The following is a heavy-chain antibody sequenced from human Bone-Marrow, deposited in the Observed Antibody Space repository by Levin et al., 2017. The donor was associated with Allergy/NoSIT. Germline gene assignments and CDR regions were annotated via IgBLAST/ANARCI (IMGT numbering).Heavy chain of an antibody. J-gene: IGHJ4*02. CDR2: IYSGGST. V-gene: IGHV3-66*01. D-gene: IGHD5-18*01. CDR1: GFIVSKNQ. Sequence: GGPLRLSCAASGFIVSKNQMTWVRQVPGKGPEWVSIIYSGGSTYYADSVKGRFTISRDSSKNTLYLQMNSLRTEDTAVYYCARKTDTFMVTGDFWGQGTLVTVSS. CDR3: ARKTDTFMVTGDF.